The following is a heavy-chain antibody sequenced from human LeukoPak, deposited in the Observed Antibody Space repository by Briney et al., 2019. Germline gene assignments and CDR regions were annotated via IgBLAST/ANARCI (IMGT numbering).Heavy chain of an antibody. J-gene: IGHJ4*02. CDR3: ARGTTFGEFYYFDY. Sequence: PSETLSLTCTVSGGSISSGGYYWSWIRQHPGKGLEWIGYIYYSGSTYYNPSLKSRVTISVDTSKNQFSLKLSSVTAADTAVYYCARGTTFGEFYYFDYWGQGTLVTVSS. CDR1: GGSISSGGYY. V-gene: IGHV4-31*03. CDR2: IYYSGST. D-gene: IGHD3-10*01.